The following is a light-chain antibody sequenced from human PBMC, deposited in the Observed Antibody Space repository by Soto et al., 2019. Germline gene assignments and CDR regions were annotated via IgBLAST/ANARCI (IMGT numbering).Light chain of an antibody. V-gene: IGKV3-20*01. CDR3: QQYGSSSWT. CDR1: QSVSSIY. CDR2: GAS. J-gene: IGKJ1*01. Sequence: EIVLTQSPGTLSLSPGERATLSCRASQSVSSIYLAWYQHKPGQAPRLLIYGASSRATGIPDRFSGNGSGTDFTLTISRLEPEDFAVYYCQQYGSSSWTFGRGTTLEIK.